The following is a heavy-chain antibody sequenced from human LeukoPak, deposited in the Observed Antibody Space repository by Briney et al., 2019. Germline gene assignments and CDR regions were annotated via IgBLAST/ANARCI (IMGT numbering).Heavy chain of an antibody. CDR2: INNDGSNT. D-gene: IGHD6-19*01. Sequence: GGSLRLSCAAPGFTFITYWMHWVRHAPGKGRVWVSRINNDGSNTNYADSVKGRFTISRDNAKHTLYLQMNSLRAEDTAVYYCARPSVAGPYFDFWGQGTLVTVSS. J-gene: IGHJ4*02. CDR3: ARPSVAGPYFDF. CDR1: GFTFITYW. V-gene: IGHV3-74*01.